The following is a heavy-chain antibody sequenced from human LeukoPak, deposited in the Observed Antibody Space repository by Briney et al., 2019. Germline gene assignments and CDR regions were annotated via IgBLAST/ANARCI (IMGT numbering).Heavy chain of an antibody. D-gene: IGHD4-23*01. CDR1: GFTFSSYA. CDR2: ISYDGSNK. J-gene: IGHJ4*02. CDR3: ASGTTVDLFDY. Sequence: PGRSLRLSCAASGFTFSSYAMHWVRQAPGKGLEWVAVISYDGSNKYYADSVKGRFTISRDNSKNTLYLQMNSLRAEDTAVYYCASGTTVDLFDYWGQGTLVTVSS. V-gene: IGHV3-30-3*01.